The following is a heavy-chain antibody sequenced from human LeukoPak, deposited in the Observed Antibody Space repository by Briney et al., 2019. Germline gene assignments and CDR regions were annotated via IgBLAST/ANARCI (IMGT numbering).Heavy chain of an antibody. CDR3: ARHSNTNYYYFYMDV. CDR2: ISLDGNT. CDR1: GGSFSGYS. D-gene: IGHD4-11*01. J-gene: IGHJ6*03. Sequence: SXTLSLTCGVYGGSFSGYSWRWIRQPPGKGLEWIGEISLDGNTNYNPSLKSRLTISVDTSKKQFSLKVSSVTAADTAVYYCARHSNTNYYYFYMDVWAKGTKVTVS. V-gene: IGHV4-34*01.